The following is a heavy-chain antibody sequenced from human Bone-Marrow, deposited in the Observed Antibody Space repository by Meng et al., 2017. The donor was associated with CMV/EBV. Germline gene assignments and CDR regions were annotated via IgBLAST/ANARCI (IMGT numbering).Heavy chain of an antibody. CDR3: ARGGNFLTWGMDV. J-gene: IGHJ6*02. Sequence: GESLKISCVASGFTFSSYAMYWVRQAPGKGLEWVAVISYDGSNKYYADPVKGRFTISRDNSKNTLYLQMNSLRAEDTAVYYCARGGNFLTWGMDVWGQGTTVTVSS. CDR2: ISYDGSNK. D-gene: IGHD3-9*01. CDR1: GFTFSSYA. V-gene: IGHV3-30*04.